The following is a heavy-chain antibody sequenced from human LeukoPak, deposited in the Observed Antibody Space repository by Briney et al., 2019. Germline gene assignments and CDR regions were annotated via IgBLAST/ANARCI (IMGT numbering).Heavy chain of an antibody. CDR1: GFTFSSYA. Sequence: GGSLRLSCAASGFTFSSYAMSWVRQAPGKGLEWVSAISGSGGSTYYADSVKGRFTISRDNSKNTLYLQMNSLRAEDTAVYYCAIPYCSSTSCYSEGGFDYWGQGTLVTVSS. CDR3: AIPYCSSTSCYSEGGFDY. J-gene: IGHJ4*02. V-gene: IGHV3-23*01. CDR2: ISGSGGST. D-gene: IGHD2-2*01.